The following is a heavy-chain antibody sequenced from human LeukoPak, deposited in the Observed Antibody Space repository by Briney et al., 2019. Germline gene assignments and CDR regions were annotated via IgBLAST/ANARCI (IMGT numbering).Heavy chain of an antibody. D-gene: IGHD3-22*01. CDR3: ASSDYYDSSGNEGDY. CDR2: ISSSSSYI. V-gene: IGHV3-21*01. Sequence: GGSLRLSCAASGFTFSSYAMSWVRQAPGKGLEWVSSISSSSSYIYYADSVKGRFTISRDNAKNSLYLQMNSLRAEDTAVYYCASSDYYDSSGNEGDYWGQGTLVTVSS. CDR1: GFTFSSYA. J-gene: IGHJ4*02.